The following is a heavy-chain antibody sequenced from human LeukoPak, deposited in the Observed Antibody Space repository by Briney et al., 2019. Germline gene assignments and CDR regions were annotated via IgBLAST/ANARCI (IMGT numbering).Heavy chain of an antibody. Sequence: ASVKVSCKASGYTFTSYGISWVRQAPGQGLEWMGWINPNSGGTNYAQKFQGRVTMTRDTSISTAYMELSRLRSDDTAVYYCARAGGENIAAAGTVDYWGQGTLVTVSS. J-gene: IGHJ4*02. CDR3: ARAGGENIAAAGTVDY. CDR2: INPNSGGT. CDR1: GYTFTSYG. D-gene: IGHD6-13*01. V-gene: IGHV1-2*02.